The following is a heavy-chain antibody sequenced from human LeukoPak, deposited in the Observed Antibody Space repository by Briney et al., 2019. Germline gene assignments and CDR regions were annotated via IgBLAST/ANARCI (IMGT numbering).Heavy chain of an antibody. D-gene: IGHD3-3*01. Sequence: ASVKVSCKASGYTFTGYYMHWVRQAPGQGLEWMGRINPNSGGTNYAQKFQGGVTMTRDTSISTAYMELSRLRSDDTAVYYCAREEGITIFGVVLYYFDYWGQGTLVTVSS. CDR3: AREEGITIFGVVLYYFDY. J-gene: IGHJ4*02. CDR1: GYTFTGYY. CDR2: INPNSGGT. V-gene: IGHV1-2*06.